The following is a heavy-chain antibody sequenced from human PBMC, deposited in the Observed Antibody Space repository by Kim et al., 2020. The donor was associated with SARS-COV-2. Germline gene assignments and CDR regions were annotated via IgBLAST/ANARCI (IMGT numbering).Heavy chain of an antibody. J-gene: IGHJ4*02. Sequence: KSRVTISVDTSTNQFSLKLSSVNAADTAVYYCARGRFSITIFGVVTRLFDYWGQGTLVTVSS. D-gene: IGHD3-3*01. CDR3: ARGRFSITIFGVVTRLFDY. V-gene: IGHV4-30-2*05.